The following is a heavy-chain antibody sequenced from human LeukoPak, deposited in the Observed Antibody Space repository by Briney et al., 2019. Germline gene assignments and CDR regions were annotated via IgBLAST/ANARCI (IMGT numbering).Heavy chain of an antibody. V-gene: IGHV4-59*01. CDR2: IYYSGST. D-gene: IGHD6-13*01. CDR1: GGSISSYY. CDR3: ARDGGSSYPDY. Sequence: PSETLSLTCTVSGGSISSYYWSWIRQPPGKGLEWIGYIYYSGSTNYNPSLKSRVTISVDTSKNQFSLKLSSVTAADTAVYYCARDGGSSYPDYWGQGTLVTVSS. J-gene: IGHJ4*02.